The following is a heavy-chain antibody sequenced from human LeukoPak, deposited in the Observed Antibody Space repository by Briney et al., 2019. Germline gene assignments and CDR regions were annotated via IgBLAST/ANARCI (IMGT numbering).Heavy chain of an antibody. J-gene: IGHJ4*02. D-gene: IGHD3-9*01. CDR3: ASDHYYDILTGYYHQFDY. V-gene: IGHV1-69*13. CDR1: GGTFSSYA. Sequence: ASVKVSCKASGGTFSSYAISWVRQAPGQGLEWMGGIIPIFGTANYAQKFQGRVTITADESTSTAYMELSSLRSEDTAVYYCASDHYYDILTGYYHQFDYWGQGTLVTVS. CDR2: IIPIFGTA.